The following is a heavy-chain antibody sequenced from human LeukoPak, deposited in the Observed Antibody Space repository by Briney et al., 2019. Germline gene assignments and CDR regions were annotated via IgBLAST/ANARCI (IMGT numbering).Heavy chain of an antibody. CDR3: SRGFAAD. D-gene: IGHD2-15*01. CDR2: IRDKANGGTT. Sequence: GGSLRLSCATSGFNFGEFVVSWVRQAPGTGLEWVGFIRDKANGGTTEYAASVEGRFMIARDDSKGLAYLEMNSLKVDDTGTYYCSRGFAADWGQGALVTVPS. CDR1: GFNFGEFV. J-gene: IGHJ4*02. V-gene: IGHV3-49*04.